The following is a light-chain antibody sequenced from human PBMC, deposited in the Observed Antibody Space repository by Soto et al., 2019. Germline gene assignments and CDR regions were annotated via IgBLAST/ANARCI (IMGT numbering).Light chain of an antibody. V-gene: IGKV1-5*01. CDR2: DAS. CDR1: QTISSW. Sequence: EIQMTQSPSALSGSVGDRVTITCRASQTISSWLAWYQQKPGKAPKVLIFDASSLKTGVPSRFSGSGSGTEFTLTISNLQPDDFATYYCQQYDSYSSGPFGQGTKVDIK. J-gene: IGKJ1*01. CDR3: QQYDSYSSGP.